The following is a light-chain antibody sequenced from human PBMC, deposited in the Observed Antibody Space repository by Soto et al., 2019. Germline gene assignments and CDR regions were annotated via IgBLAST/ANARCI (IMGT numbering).Light chain of an antibody. CDR3: QQRSSWQFT. CDR1: QSIGNY. CDR2: ATS. V-gene: IGKV3-11*01. Sequence: EVVLTQSPATLSLSPGEGATLSCMASQSIGNYLAWYQQKPGQAPRLLIYATSNRATGIPASFSGSGSGTDFSLTISSLDPEDFAVYYCQQRSSWQFTCGPGTKVDIK. J-gene: IGKJ3*01.